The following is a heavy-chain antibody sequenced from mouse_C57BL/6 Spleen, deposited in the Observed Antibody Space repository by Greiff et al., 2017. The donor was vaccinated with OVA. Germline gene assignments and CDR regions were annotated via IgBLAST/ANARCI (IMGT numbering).Heavy chain of an antibody. V-gene: IGHV5-17*01. CDR2: ISSGSSTI. J-gene: IGHJ1*03. CDR3: ARSYGSRDWYFDV. D-gene: IGHD1-1*01. Sequence: DVKLVESGGGLVKPGGSLKISCAASGFTFSDYGMHWVRQAPEKGLEWVAYISSGSSTIYYADTVKGRFTISRDNAKNTLFLQMTSLRSEDTAIYYCARSYGSRDWYFDVWGTGTTVTVSS. CDR1: GFTFSDYG.